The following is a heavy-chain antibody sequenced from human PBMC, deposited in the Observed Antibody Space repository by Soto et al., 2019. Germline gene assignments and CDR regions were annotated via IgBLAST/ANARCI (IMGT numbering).Heavy chain of an antibody. V-gene: IGHV4-34*01. D-gene: IGHD3-16*02. CDR1: GGSFSGYY. Sequence: SETLSLTCAVYGGSFSGYYWSWIRQPPGKGLEWIGEINHSGSTNYNPSLKSRVTISVDTSKNQFSLKLSSVTAAATAVYYCARSSYPGDYVWGSYRLRAFDIWGQGTMVTVSS. CDR3: ARSSYPGDYVWGSYRLRAFDI. J-gene: IGHJ3*02. CDR2: INHSGST.